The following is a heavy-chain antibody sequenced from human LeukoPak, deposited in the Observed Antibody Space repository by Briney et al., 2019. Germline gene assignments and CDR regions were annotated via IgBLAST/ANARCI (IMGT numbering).Heavy chain of an antibody. CDR3: AKVYCSSTNCPPGY. Sequence: PGGSLRLSCAASGFTFDNYGMSWVRHAPGKGLEWVSGINWNGGSTGYADSVKGRFTISRDNAKNSLYLQMNSLRAEDTALYYCAKVYCSSTNCPPGYWGQGTLVTDSS. V-gene: IGHV3-20*04. J-gene: IGHJ4*02. D-gene: IGHD2-2*01. CDR1: GFTFDNYG. CDR2: INWNGGST.